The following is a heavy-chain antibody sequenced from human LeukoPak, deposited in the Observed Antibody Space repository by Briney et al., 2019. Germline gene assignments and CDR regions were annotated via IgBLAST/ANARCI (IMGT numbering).Heavy chain of an antibody. Sequence: GGSLRLSCAASGLTFRNYAMSWVRQAPGKGLEWVSAITAGGGSTYYADSVKGRFTISRDNSENTVYLQMSSLRAEDTAVYYCARAGRGLAASDWGQGTLVTVSS. J-gene: IGHJ4*02. V-gene: IGHV3-23*01. CDR3: ARAGRGLAASD. CDR1: GLTFRNYA. CDR2: ITAGGGST. D-gene: IGHD3/OR15-3a*01.